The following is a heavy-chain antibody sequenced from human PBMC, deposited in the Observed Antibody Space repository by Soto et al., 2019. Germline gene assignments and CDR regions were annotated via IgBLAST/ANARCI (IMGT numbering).Heavy chain of an antibody. J-gene: IGHJ4*02. CDR3: ARKAGGGSYYILDF. V-gene: IGHV1-69*13. CDR1: GDSFSSYA. CDR2: IIPILTTA. D-gene: IGHD2-15*01. Sequence: SVKVSCKVSGDSFSSYAISWVRQAPGQGLEWMGGIIPILTTANYAQKFQDRVTITADESTSTAYMEVSSLTSEDTAVYYCARKAGGGSYYILDFWGQGTLVTVSS.